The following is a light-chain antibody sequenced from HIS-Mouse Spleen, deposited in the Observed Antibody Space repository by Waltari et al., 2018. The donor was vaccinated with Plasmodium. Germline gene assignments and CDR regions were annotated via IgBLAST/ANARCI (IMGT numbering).Light chain of an antibody. V-gene: IGKV1-5*03. CDR2: KAS. Sequence: DIQMTQSPSTLSASVGDRVTITCLASPSISSWLAWYQQKPGKAPKLLIYKASSLESGVPSRFSCSGSGTEFTLTISSLQPDDFATYYCQQYNSYSYTFGQGTKLEIK. CDR1: PSISSW. CDR3: QQYNSYSYT. J-gene: IGKJ2*01.